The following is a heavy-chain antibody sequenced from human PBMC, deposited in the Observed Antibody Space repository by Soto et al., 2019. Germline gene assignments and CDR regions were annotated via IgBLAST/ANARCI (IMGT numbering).Heavy chain of an antibody. J-gene: IGHJ6*03. V-gene: IGHV3-9*01. D-gene: IGHD3-10*01. Sequence: EVQLVESGGGLVQPGRSLRLSCTASGFTFDDYAMHWVRQAPGKGLEWVSGISWNSGSIGYADSVKGRFTISRDNAKNSLYLQINSLRAEYTTLYYCAKAGGGFGKFPSQYSYYMDVWGKGTTVTVSS. CDR3: AKAGGGFGKFPSQYSYYMDV. CDR2: ISWNSGSI. CDR1: GFTFDDYA.